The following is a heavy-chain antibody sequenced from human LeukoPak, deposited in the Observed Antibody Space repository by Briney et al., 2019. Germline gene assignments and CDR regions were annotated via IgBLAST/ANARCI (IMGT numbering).Heavy chain of an antibody. J-gene: IGHJ4*02. CDR1: GYSISSGYY. CDR2: IYHSGST. D-gene: IGHD1-1*01. CDR3: ARGKVVHLDYYFDY. Sequence: NPSETLSLTCAVSGYSISSGYYWGWIRQPPGKGLEWIGSIYHSGSTYYNPSLKSRVTISVDTSKNQFSLKLSSVTAADTAVYYCARGKVVHLDYYFDYWGQGTLVTVCS. V-gene: IGHV4-38-2*01.